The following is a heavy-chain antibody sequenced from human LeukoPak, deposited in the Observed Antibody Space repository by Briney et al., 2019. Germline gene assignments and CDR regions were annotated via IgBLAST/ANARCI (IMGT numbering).Heavy chain of an antibody. D-gene: IGHD6-6*01. CDR2: ISTDGSTT. Sequence: PGGSLRLSCAASGFTFSSYWMHWVRQAPGKGLVWVSRISTDGSTTTYADSVKGRFTISRDNAKKTLYLQMNSLRAEDTAVYYCSRRGIGARPFDYWGQGTLVTVS. J-gene: IGHJ4*02. CDR3: SRRGIGARPFDY. CDR1: GFTFSSYW. V-gene: IGHV3-74*01.